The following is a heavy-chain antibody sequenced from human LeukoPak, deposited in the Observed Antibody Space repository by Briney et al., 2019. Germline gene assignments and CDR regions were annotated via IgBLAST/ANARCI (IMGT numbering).Heavy chain of an antibody. D-gene: IGHD3-10*01. CDR2: ISGSGGST. CDR3: AKRTYYYGSGSQHFDY. Sequence: PGGSLRLSCAASGFTFSSYAMSWVRQAPGKGLEWVSAISGSGGSTYYADSVKGRFTISRDNSKNTLYLQMNSLRAEDTAVYYCAKRTYYYGSGSQHFDYWGQGTLVTVST. CDR1: GFTFSSYA. J-gene: IGHJ4*02. V-gene: IGHV3-23*01.